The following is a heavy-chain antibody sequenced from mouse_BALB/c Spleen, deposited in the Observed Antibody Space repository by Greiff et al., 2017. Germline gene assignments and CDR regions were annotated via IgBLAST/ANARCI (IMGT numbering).Heavy chain of an antibody. Sequence: EVQLQESGPELVKPGASVKVSCKASGYSFTDYNMYWVKQSHGKSLEWIGYIDPYNGGTSYNQKFKGKATLTVDKSSSTAFMHLNSLTSEDSAVYYCARCNSLLVTTPYYAMDYWGQGTSLTVSS. V-gene: IGHV1S135*01. D-gene: IGHD2-1*01. CDR2: IDPYNGGT. J-gene: IGHJ4*01. CDR3: ARCNSLLVTTPYYAMDY. CDR1: GYSFTDYN.